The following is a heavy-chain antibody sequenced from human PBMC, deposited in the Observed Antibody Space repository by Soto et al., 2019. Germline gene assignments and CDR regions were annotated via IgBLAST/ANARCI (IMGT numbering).Heavy chain of an antibody. Sequence: PLETLSLTCAVYGGSSSGYYWSWIRQSPGKGLEWIGEIYRSGSANYNLSLKSRVTISIDNSKNQFSLKLSSVTAADTAVYYCARGGLAESWFDPWGQGALVTVSS. CDR3: ARGGLAESWFDP. CDR2: IYRSGSA. CDR1: GGSSSGYY. D-gene: IGHD2-21*01. J-gene: IGHJ5*02. V-gene: IGHV4-34*01.